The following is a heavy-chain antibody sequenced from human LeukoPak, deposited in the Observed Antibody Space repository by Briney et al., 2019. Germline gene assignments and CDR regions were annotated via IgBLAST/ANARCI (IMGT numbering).Heavy chain of an antibody. J-gene: IGHJ4*02. V-gene: IGHV3-11*06. Sequence: SGGSLRLSCAASGFTFSDYYMSWIRQAPGKGLEWVSYISSSSSYTNYADSVKGRFTISRDNSKNTLYLQVNSLRAEDTAVYYCARECSGDCYPLDYWGQGTLVTVSS. CDR1: GFTFSDYY. D-gene: IGHD2-21*02. CDR3: ARECSGDCYPLDY. CDR2: ISSSSSYT.